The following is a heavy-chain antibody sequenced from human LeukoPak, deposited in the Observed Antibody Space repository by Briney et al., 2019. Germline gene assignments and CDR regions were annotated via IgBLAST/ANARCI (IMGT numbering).Heavy chain of an antibody. J-gene: IGHJ4*02. CDR3: ARGAGYSSSFFDY. CDR2: IHNTGST. D-gene: IGHD6-13*01. Sequence: SETLSLTCTVSGGSISSGSNYWGWIRQQPGKGLEWIGYIHNTGSTNYNPSLKSRVTISVDTSKNQFSLKLSSVTAADTAVYYCARGAGYSSSFFDYWGQGTLVTVSS. V-gene: IGHV4-61*01. CDR1: GGSISSGSNY.